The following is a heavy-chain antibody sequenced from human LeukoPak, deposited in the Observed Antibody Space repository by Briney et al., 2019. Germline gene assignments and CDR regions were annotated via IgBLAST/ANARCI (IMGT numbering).Heavy chain of an antibody. CDR3: AAAVPAASPGWNYGGWFDP. D-gene: IGHD2-2*01. CDR2: IYYSGST. CDR1: GGSISSYY. J-gene: IGHJ5*02. Sequence: PSETLSLTCTVSGGSISSYYWSWIRQPPGKGLEWIGYIYYSGSTNYNPSLKSRVTISVDTSKHQFSLKLSSVTAADTAVYYCAAAVPAASPGWNYGGWFDPWGQGTLVTVSS. V-gene: IGHV4-59*01.